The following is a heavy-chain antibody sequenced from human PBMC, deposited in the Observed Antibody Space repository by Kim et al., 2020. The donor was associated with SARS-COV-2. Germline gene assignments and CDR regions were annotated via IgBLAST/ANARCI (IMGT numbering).Heavy chain of an antibody. CDR1: GFTFSNYW. CDR2: ISSDGSST. Sequence: GGSLRPSCAASGFTFSNYWMHWARQAPGKGLVWVSRISSDGSSTNYADSVKGRFTISRDNAKNTLYLQMNSLRAEDTAVYYCAKTHCSSTSCYIYYAVDVWGQGTTVTVSS. CDR3: AKTHCSSTSCYIYYAVDV. V-gene: IGHV3-74*01. D-gene: IGHD2-2*02. J-gene: IGHJ6*02.